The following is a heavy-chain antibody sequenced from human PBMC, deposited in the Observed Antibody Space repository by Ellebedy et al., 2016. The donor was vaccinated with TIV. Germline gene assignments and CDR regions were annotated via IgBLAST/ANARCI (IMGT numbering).Heavy chain of an antibody. CDR2: IKQDGSEK. CDR1: GFTFSSYW. CDR3: ARSAERDGTFIDY. Sequence: PGGSLRLSCAASGFTFSSYWMSWVRQAPEKGLEWVANIKQDGSEKYYVDSVKGRFTISRDNAKNSLYLQMNSLRAEDTAVYYCARSAERDGTFIDYWGQGTLVTVSS. V-gene: IGHV3-7*01. D-gene: IGHD1-1*01. J-gene: IGHJ4*02.